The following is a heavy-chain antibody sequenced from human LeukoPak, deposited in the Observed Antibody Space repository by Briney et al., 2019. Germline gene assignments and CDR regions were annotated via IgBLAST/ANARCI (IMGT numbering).Heavy chain of an antibody. D-gene: IGHD1-1*01. J-gene: IGHJ3*02. Sequence: EGALRFSCAASGFSVGGNYISRDRQAPGKGLKWVSMIYSDGSIFHADSVKGRFTMSRDNSRNTLDLQMNSLRVEDTAVYFCARDRRRLRGMNGDGDAFDIWGQGTMVTVSS. CDR3: ARDRRRLRGMNGDGDAFDI. V-gene: IGHV3-53*01. CDR2: IYSDGSI. CDR1: GFSVGGNY.